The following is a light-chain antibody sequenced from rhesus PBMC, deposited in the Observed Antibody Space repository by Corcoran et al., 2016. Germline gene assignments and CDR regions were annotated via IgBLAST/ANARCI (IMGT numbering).Light chain of an antibody. CDR2: KAS. CDR3: QQHNRYPLT. Sequence: DIQMTQSPSSLSASVGDTVTVTCRASQGISNFLDWYQQKPGKAPKLMIYKASTFQSGVPSRFSGRRSGTEFTLTISSLQPEDFATYYCQQHNRYPLTFGGGTKVEIK. J-gene: IGKJ4*01. CDR1: QGISNF. V-gene: IGKV1-25*01.